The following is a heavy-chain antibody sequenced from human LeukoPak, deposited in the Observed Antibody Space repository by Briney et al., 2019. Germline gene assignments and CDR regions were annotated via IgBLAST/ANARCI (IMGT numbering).Heavy chain of an antibody. CDR2: IYFSGTT. V-gene: IGHV4-39*01. D-gene: IGHD3-22*01. CDR3: VRRSHDSSGYYYYFDY. Sequence: SETLSLTCNVSGGSISSGYSYWGWIRQPPGKGLERIGSIYFSGTTYYNPSLQSRVTISVDTPKSQFSLRLTSVTAADTALYYCVRRSHDSSGYYYYFDYWGLGTLVIVSS. J-gene: IGHJ4*02. CDR1: GGSISSGYSY.